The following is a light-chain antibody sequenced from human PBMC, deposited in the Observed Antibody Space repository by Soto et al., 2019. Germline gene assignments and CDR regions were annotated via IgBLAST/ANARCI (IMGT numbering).Light chain of an antibody. J-gene: IGKJ4*01. V-gene: IGKV3-15*01. CDR3: QRYNNWPLT. Sequence: EAVLTQSPATLSVSPGERATLSCRASQSVATNLAWYQQRPGQAPRLLIYGASKRAIGLPARFSGSGSGTEFTLTITSLQSEDFAVYYCQRYNNWPLTFGGGTKV. CDR1: QSVATN. CDR2: GAS.